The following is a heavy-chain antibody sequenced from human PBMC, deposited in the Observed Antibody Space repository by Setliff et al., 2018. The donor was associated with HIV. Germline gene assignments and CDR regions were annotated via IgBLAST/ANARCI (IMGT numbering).Heavy chain of an antibody. J-gene: IGHJ4*02. CDR2: IKTEAEGYAT. CDR3: TRPQYIYDNSDSDN. CDR1: GFTFSGSP. D-gene: IGHD3-22*01. V-gene: IGHV3-73*01. Sequence: PGESLKISCGASGFTFSGSPMHWVRLASGKGLEWVGRIKTEAEGYATAYAASVKGRFTISRDDSKNTAYLQMNSLKTEDTAIYYGTRPQYIYDNSDSDNWGQGALVTVSS.